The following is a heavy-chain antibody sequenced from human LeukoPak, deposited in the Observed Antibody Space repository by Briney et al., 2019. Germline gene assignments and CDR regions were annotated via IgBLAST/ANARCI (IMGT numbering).Heavy chain of an antibody. J-gene: IGHJ4*02. Sequence: GGSLRLSCAASRFTVSSNYMSWVRQAPGKGLVWVSAISGSGGSTYYADSVKGRFTIFRDNSKNTLYLQMNSLRAEDTAVYYCAKEGADFSGYLDYWGQGTLVTVSS. CDR2: ISGSGGST. V-gene: IGHV3-23*01. D-gene: IGHD3-3*01. CDR3: AKEGADFSGYLDY. CDR1: RFTVSSNY.